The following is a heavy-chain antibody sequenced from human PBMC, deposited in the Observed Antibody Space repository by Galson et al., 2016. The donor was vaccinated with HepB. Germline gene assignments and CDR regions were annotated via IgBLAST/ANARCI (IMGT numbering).Heavy chain of an antibody. V-gene: IGHV3-11*06. CDR3: ARDVDTAMDL. CDR1: GFTFSDFY. CDR2: ISSSSDYT. D-gene: IGHD5-18*01. Sequence: SLRLSCAASGFTFSDFYMSWVRQAPGKGLEWVSYISSSSDYTNNADSVKGRFTISRDNARNSLYPQMNNLRAEDTAVYYCARDVDTAMDLRGQGTLVTVSS. J-gene: IGHJ4*02.